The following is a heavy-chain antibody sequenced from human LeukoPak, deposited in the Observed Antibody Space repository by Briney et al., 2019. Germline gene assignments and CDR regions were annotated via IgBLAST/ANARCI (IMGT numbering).Heavy chain of an antibody. CDR3: TKDPPLTGGVYSAY. CDR2: IKSKVDGGTV. D-gene: IGHD7-27*01. V-gene: IGHV3-15*07. Sequence: GGSLRLSCVASGLIFSDAWMNWVRQAPGKGLEWVGRIKSKVDGGTVDYAAPVKGRFAISRDDSKSTLYLQLNSLKTEDSAVYYCTKDPPLTGGVYSAYWGQGTLVTVSS. CDR1: GLIFSDAW. J-gene: IGHJ4*02.